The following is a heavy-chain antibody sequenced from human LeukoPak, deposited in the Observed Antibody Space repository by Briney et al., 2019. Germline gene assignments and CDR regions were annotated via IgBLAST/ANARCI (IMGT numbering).Heavy chain of an antibody. CDR3: AKDKGVVGGNWPYFDY. Sequence: GGSLRLSCAASGFTFSSYGMHWVRQAPCNVLEWVTFIRFDGGIKYYADSVKGRFTNSRDDSENTLFLQMNSLRVEDTAVYYGAKDKGVVGGNWPYFDYWGQGTPVTVTS. CDR1: GFTFSSYG. J-gene: IGHJ4*02. CDR2: IRFDGGIK. D-gene: IGHD2-21*01. V-gene: IGHV3-30*02.